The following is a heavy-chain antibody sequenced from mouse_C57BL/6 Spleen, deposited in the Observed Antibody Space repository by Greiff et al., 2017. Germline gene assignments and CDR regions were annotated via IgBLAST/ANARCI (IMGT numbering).Heavy chain of an antibody. CDR2: IYPGNSDT. V-gene: IGHV1-5*01. CDR1: GYTFTSYW. J-gene: IGHJ2*01. D-gene: IGHD1-1*01. CDR3: TAKGYYYGSSYVDY. Sequence: EVQLQESGTVLARPGASVKMSCKTSGYTFTSYWMHWVKQRPGQGLEWIGAIYPGNSDTSYNQKFKGKAKLTAVTSASTAYMELRSLTNEDSAVYYCTAKGYYYGSSYVDYWGQGTTLTVSS.